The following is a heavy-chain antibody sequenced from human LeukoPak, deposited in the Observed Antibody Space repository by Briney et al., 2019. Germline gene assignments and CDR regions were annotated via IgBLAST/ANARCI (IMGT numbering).Heavy chain of an antibody. CDR1: GYTFTSYY. CDR2: INPSGGST. D-gene: IGHD6-19*01. CDR3: ARDASGIVVSGMDYYYYYMDV. V-gene: IGHV1-46*01. J-gene: IGHJ6*03. Sequence: ASVKVSCKASGYTFTSYYMHWVRQAPGQGLEWMGIINPSGGSTSYAQKFQGRVTMTRDTSTSTVYMELSSLRSEDTAVYYCARDASGIVVSGMDYYYYYMDVWGKGTTVTVSS.